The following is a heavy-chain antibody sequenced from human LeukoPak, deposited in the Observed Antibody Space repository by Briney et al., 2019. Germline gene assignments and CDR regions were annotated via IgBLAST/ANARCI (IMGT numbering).Heavy chain of an antibody. CDR1: GYTLTELS. CDR3: ARDLNASGPLPHTPD. V-gene: IGHV1-46*01. J-gene: IGHJ4*02. CDR2: INPSGGST. D-gene: IGHD2-15*01. Sequence: ASVKVSCKVSGYTLTELSMHWVRQAPGQGLEWMGIINPSGGSTSYAQKFQGRVTMTRDTSTSTVYMELSSLRSEDTAVYYCARDLNASGPLPHTPDWGQGTLVTVSS.